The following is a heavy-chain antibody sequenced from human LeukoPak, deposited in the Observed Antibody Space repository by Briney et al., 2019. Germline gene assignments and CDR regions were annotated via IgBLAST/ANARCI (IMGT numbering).Heavy chain of an antibody. Sequence: PGGSLRLSCAASGFTFSSYEMNWVRQAPGKGLEWVAGITDNGLARDYADSVKGRFTIYRDDSRSTLDLQMNSLRAEDTALYYCARDGLWGWAQYDYWGQGILVTVSS. CDR2: ITDNGLAR. D-gene: IGHD2-21*01. V-gene: IGHV3-23*01. CDR3: ARDGLWGWAQYDY. J-gene: IGHJ4*02. CDR1: GFTFSSYE.